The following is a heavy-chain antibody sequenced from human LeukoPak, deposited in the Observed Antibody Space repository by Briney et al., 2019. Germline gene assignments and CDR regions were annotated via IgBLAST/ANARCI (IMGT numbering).Heavy chain of an antibody. J-gene: IGHJ4*02. V-gene: IGHV3-74*01. Sequence: GGSLRLSCAASGFTFSEYWMHWVRHAPGKGLEWVSRINSDGSRITYADSVKGRFTISRDNAKNTLYLQMNSLRVEDTAVYYCASSPVITRDWGQGTLVTVSS. CDR3: ASSPVITRD. CDR1: GFTFSEYW. CDR2: INSDGSRI. D-gene: IGHD3-22*01.